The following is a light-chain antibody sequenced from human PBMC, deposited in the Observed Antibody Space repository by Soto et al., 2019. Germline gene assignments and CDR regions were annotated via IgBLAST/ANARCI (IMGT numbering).Light chain of an antibody. CDR1: QSISSG. CDR2: KGS. CDR3: QQSNSYWT. V-gene: IGKV1-5*03. J-gene: IGKJ1*01. Sequence: DIQMTQSPSTLSASVGDRVTISCRASQSISSGLAWDQQKRGKDPKHVIYKGSSGGSGVATRVSGSGFGTEFTPTTSSLLPDAFATYYCQQSNSYWTVAQGT.